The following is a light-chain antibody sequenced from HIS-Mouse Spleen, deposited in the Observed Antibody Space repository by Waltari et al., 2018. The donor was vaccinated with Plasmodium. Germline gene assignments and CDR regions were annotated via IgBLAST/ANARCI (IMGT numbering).Light chain of an antibody. CDR1: SSDVGGSNS. CDR2: DVS. Sequence: QSALTQPRSVSGSPGQSVTISCTGTSSDVGGSNSVSWYQQHPGKAPKLMIDDVSKRPSGVPDRFSGSKSGNTASLTISGLQAEDEADYYCCSYAGSYTYVFGTGTKVTVL. CDR3: CSYAGSYTYV. V-gene: IGLV2-11*01. J-gene: IGLJ1*01.